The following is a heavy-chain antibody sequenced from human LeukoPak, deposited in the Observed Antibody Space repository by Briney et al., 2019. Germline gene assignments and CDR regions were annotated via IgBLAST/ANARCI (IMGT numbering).Heavy chain of an antibody. J-gene: IGHJ4*02. Sequence: GGSLRLSCAASGFTFSTYAMSWVRQAPGKGLEWVSVISGSSGDTNYADSVKGRFTISRDNSKNTLYLQMNSLRAEDTAVYYCAKDSGWFRFDYWGQGTLVTVSS. CDR2: ISGSSGDT. D-gene: IGHD6-13*01. CDR3: AKDSGWFRFDY. CDR1: GFTFSTYA. V-gene: IGHV3-23*01.